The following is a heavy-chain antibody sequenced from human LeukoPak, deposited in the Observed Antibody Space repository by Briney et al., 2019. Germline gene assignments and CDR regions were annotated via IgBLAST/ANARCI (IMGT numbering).Heavy chain of an antibody. Sequence: GGSLTLSCAVSGFTVSSNYMRWVRQAPGKGVEWVSVIYSGGSTYYADSVKGRFTISRDNSKNTLYLQMNSLRAEDTAVYYCARDPSYGDGYYYYGMDVWGQGTTVTVSS. D-gene: IGHD5-24*01. CDR2: IYSGGST. CDR3: ARDPSYGDGYYYYGMDV. CDR1: GFTVSSNY. V-gene: IGHV3-53*01. J-gene: IGHJ6*02.